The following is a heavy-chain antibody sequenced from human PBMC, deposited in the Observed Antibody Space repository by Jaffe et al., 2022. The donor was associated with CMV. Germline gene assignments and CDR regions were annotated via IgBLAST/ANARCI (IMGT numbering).Heavy chain of an antibody. D-gene: IGHD3-10*01. Sequence: EVQLVQSGAEVKKPGESLRISCKGSGYSFTSYWISWVRQMPGKGLEWMGRIDPSDSYTNYSPSFQGHVTISADKSISTAYLQWSSLKASDTAMYYCARQPQYYYGSGSPAFEDYWGQGTLVTVSS. CDR2: IDPSDSYT. CDR1: GYSFTSYW. CDR3: ARQPQYYYGSGSPAFEDY. V-gene: IGHV5-10-1*03. J-gene: IGHJ4*02.